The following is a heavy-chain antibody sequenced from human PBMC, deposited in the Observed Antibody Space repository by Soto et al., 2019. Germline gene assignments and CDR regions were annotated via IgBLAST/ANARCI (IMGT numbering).Heavy chain of an antibody. CDR2: ISSSSRYI. D-gene: IGHD2-15*01. J-gene: IGHJ5*02. CDR1: GFTFSSYS. V-gene: IGHV3-21*01. Sequence: EVQLVESGGGLVKPGGSLRLSCAASGFTFSSYSMNWVRQAPGKGLEWVSSISSSSRYIYYADSVKGRCTISRDNAKNSLYLQMNSLRAEDTAVYYCARGGYCSGGSCYQAWWFDPWGQGTLVNVSS. CDR3: ARGGYCSGGSCYQAWWFDP.